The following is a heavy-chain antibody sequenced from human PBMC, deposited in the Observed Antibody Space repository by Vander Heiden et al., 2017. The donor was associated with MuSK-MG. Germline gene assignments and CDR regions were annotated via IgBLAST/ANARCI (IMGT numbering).Heavy chain of an antibody. V-gene: IGHV3-15*01. CDR1: GFTFSNAW. Sequence: EVQLVESGGGLVKPGGSLRLSCAASGFTFSNAWMSWVRQAPGKGLEWVGRFKSKTDGGTTDDAAPVKGRFTISRDDSKNTLYLQMKRLKTEDTAVYDGTSDEVGAFDIWGQGTMVTVSS. D-gene: IGHD1-26*01. CDR2: FKSKTDGGTT. CDR3: TSDEVGAFDI. J-gene: IGHJ3*02.